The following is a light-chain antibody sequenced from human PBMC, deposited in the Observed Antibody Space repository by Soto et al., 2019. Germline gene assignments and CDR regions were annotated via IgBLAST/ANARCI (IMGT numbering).Light chain of an antibody. V-gene: IGLV1-47*01. CDR1: SSNIGTND. Sequence: QSVLPQPPSASGTPGQRVTISCSGSSSNIGTNDVSWYQQLPGTAPKLLIYRNNQRPSGVPDRFSGSKSGTSASLAISGLRSGDEADYYCAAWDDSLSVVAFGGGTKLTVL. J-gene: IGLJ2*01. CDR2: RNN. CDR3: AAWDDSLSVVA.